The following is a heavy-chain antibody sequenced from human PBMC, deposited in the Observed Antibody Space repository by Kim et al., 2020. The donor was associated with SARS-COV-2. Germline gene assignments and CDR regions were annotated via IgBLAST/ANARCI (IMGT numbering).Heavy chain of an antibody. D-gene: IGHD6-19*01. Sequence: NTNYAQKLPGRDTMTTHTSTSTAYMELRSLRSDDTAVYYCARWLVAGIDYWGQGTLVTVSS. CDR2: NT. V-gene: IGHV1-18*01. CDR3: ARWLVAGIDY. J-gene: IGHJ4*02.